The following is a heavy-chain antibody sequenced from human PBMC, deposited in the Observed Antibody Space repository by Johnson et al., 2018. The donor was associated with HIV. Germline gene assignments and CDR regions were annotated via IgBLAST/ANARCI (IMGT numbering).Heavy chain of an antibody. CDR3: GGSYYYDSSGYYARNAFDI. D-gene: IGHD3-22*01. J-gene: IGHJ3*02. CDR1: GFTLSTYW. Sequence: VQLVESGGGLVQPGGSLRLSCAASGFTLSTYWMSWVRQAPGKGLEWVANIKQDGSEKYCVESVKGRFTISRDNAKNSLYLQMNSLRAEDTAVYYCGGSYYYDSSGYYARNAFDIWGQGTMVTVSS. V-gene: IGHV3-7*01. CDR2: IKQDGSEK.